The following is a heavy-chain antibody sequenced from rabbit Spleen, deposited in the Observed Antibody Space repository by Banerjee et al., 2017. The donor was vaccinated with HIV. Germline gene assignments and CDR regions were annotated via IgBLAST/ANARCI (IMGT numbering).Heavy chain of an antibody. J-gene: IGHJ4*01. Sequence: QEQLVESGGGLVQPGGSLKLSCKASGFDFSGYGMSWVRQAPGKGLEWIGYIDPLFGNTYYASWVNGRFTISSHNAQNTLYLQLNSLTAADTATYFCVRGASSSGYYSLWGPGTLVTVS. CDR2: IDPLFGNT. CDR3: VRGASSSGYYSL. D-gene: IGHD1-1*01. V-gene: IGHV1S47*01. CDR1: GFDFSGYG.